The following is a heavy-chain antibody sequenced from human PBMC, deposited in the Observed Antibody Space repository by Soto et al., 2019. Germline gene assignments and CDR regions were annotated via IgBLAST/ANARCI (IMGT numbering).Heavy chain of an antibody. D-gene: IGHD7-27*01. CDR3: ARSLSGELRQYGPRFYGMDV. CDR2: IYSGGST. V-gene: IGHV3-53*02. CDR1: GFTVSSNY. J-gene: IGHJ6*02. Sequence: EVQLVETGGGLIQPGGSLRLSCAASGFTVSSNYMSWVRQAPGKGLEWVSVIYSGGSTYYADSVKGRFTISRDNSKNNLYLQMNSLRAEDTAVYYCARSLSGELRQYGPRFYGMDVWGQGTTVTVSS.